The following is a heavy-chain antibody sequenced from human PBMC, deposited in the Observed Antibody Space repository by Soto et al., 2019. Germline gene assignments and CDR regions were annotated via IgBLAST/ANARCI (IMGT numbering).Heavy chain of an antibody. CDR1: GYSFSFYG. Sequence: ASVKVSCKASGYSFSFYGLHSVRRAPRQRFEWMGWINVAKGKTKYSQKFQGRVTVTRDTSESTVYMDLSGLRSEDTAVYYCTRDRAREGYFGMDVWGQGTTVTVSS. CDR3: TRDRAREGYFGMDV. J-gene: IGHJ6*02. V-gene: IGHV1-3*01. D-gene: IGHD5-12*01. CDR2: INVAKGKT.